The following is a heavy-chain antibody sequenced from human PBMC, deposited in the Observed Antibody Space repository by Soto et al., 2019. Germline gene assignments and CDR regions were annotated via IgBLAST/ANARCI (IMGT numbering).Heavy chain of an antibody. CDR2: VYYSGST. J-gene: IGHJ6*03. CDR3: ARSGLNWNYYYYMDV. V-gene: IGHV4-59*11. CDR1: GGSISSHY. D-gene: IGHD1-1*01. Sequence: LSETLSLTCTVSGGSISSHYWSWIRQPPGKGLEWIGYVYYSGSTNYNPSLKSRVTISVDTSKNQFSLKLSSVTAADTAVYYCARSGLNWNYYYYMDVWGKGTTVTVSS.